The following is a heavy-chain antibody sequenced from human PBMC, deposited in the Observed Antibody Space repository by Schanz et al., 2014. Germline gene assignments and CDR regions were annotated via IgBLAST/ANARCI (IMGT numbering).Heavy chain of an antibody. Sequence: QVQLVQSGAEVKKPGASVKVSCKASGYTFTSYGISWVRQAPGQGLEWMGWINLSGGSTNNAQKFQGRVTMTADKSTSTASMELSSLRSEDTAVYYCARGPSQGYSYGHNIGAYYYGMDVWGQGTTVTVSS. CDR2: INLSGGST. D-gene: IGHD5-18*01. J-gene: IGHJ6*02. V-gene: IGHV1-18*01. CDR1: GYTFTSYG. CDR3: ARGPSQGYSYGHNIGAYYYGMDV.